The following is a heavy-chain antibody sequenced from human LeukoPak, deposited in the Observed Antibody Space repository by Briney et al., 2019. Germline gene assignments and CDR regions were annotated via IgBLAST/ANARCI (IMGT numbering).Heavy chain of an antibody. CDR3: ARDVRGYYDSSGYYYHGD. Sequence: PGGSLRLSCAASGFTFSSYWMSWVRQAPGKGLEWVANIKQDGSEKYYVDSVKGRFTISRDNAKNSLYLQMNSLRAEDTAVYYCARDVRGYYDSSGYYYHGDWGQGTLVTVSS. J-gene: IGHJ4*02. CDR1: GFTFSSYW. CDR2: IKQDGSEK. V-gene: IGHV3-7*03. D-gene: IGHD3-22*01.